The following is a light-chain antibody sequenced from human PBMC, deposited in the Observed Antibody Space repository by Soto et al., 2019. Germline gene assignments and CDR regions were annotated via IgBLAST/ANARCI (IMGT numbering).Light chain of an antibody. Sequence: QSVLTQPPSVSGAPGQRVTISCTGSSSNIGAGYDVHWYQQLPGTAPKLPIYGNSNRPSGVPDRFSGSKSGTSASLAITGLQAEDEADYYCQSYDSSLSAPLFGGGTKLTVL. V-gene: IGLV1-40*01. CDR3: QSYDSSLSAPL. CDR2: GNS. CDR1: SSNIGAGYD. J-gene: IGLJ2*01.